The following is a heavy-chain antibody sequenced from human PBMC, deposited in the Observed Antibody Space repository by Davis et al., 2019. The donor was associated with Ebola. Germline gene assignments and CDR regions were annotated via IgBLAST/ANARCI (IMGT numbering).Heavy chain of an antibody. V-gene: IGHV3-33*08. Sequence: GESLKISCAASGFTFSSYAMHWVRQAPGKGLEWVAVIWYDGSNKYYADSVKGRFTISRDNAKNSLYLQMNSLRAEDTAVYYCARDHRIVGATADYWGQGTLVTVSS. CDR3: ARDHRIVGATADY. CDR2: IWYDGSNK. D-gene: IGHD1-26*01. CDR1: GFTFSSYA. J-gene: IGHJ4*02.